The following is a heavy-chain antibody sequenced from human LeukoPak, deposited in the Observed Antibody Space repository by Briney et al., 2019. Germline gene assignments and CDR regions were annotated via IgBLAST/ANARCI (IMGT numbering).Heavy chain of an antibody. J-gene: IGHJ5*02. CDR1: GGSISSYY. D-gene: IGHD2-2*01. CDR2: IYYSGST. CDR3: ARDLGYCSSISCYAWFDP. Sequence: SETLSLTCTVSGGSISSYYWSWIRQPPRKGLEWIGYIYYSGSTNYNPSLKSRVTISVDTSKNQFSLKLSSVTAADTAVYYCARDLGYCSSISCYAWFDPWGQGTLVTVSS. V-gene: IGHV4-59*01.